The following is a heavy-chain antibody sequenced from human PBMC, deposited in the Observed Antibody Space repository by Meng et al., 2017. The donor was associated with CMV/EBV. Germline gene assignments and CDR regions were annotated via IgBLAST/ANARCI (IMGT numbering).Heavy chain of an antibody. V-gene: IGHV3-30-3*01. J-gene: IGHJ6*02. D-gene: IGHD3-3*01. CDR1: GFTFSSYA. Sequence: GGSLRLSCAASGFTFSSYAMHWVRQAPGKGLEWVAVISYDGSNKYYADSVKGRFTISRDSSKNTLYLQMNSLRAEDTAVYYCAREALLELVDGDYYYYGMDVWGQGTTVTVSS. CDR3: AREALLELVDGDYYYYGMDV. CDR2: ISYDGSNK.